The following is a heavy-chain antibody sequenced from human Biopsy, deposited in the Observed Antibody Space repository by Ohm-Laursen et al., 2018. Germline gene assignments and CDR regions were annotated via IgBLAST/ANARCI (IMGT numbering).Heavy chain of an antibody. Sequence: ASVKVSCKVSGYVLSELSMRWVRQAPGKGLEWMGGFVPEDDERIYAQKFQGRVTMTEDTSTGTAYMELRGLRSDDTAVYFCTTSAEYGAIDYWGQGTLVTVSS. J-gene: IGHJ4*02. CDR2: FVPEDDER. V-gene: IGHV1-24*01. CDR3: TTSAEYGAIDY. CDR1: GYVLSELS. D-gene: IGHD2-2*01.